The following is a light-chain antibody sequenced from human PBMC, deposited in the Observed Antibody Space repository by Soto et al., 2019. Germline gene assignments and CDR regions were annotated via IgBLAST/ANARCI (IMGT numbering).Light chain of an antibody. Sequence: DIQMTQSPAPLSASVGDRITITCRASQGIANYLAWYQHKPGRAPKLLIYDASNLEAGVPSRFRGSGSGTDFTFTISRLQPEDIATYYCQQYENLTTFGQGTRLEIK. CDR2: DAS. J-gene: IGKJ5*01. V-gene: IGKV1-33*01. CDR3: QQYENLTT. CDR1: QGIANY.